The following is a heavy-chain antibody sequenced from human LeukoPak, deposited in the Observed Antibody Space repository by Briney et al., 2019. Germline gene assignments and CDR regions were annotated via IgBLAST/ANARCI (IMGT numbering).Heavy chain of an antibody. CDR1: GFTFSSYA. D-gene: IGHD3-9*01. J-gene: IGHJ6*04. V-gene: IGHV3-23*01. CDR3: AKDHDILTGYYSYYYYYGMDV. Sequence: GALRLSCAASGFTFSSYAMSWVRQAPGKGLEWVSAISGSGGSTYYADSVKGRFTISRDNSKNTLYLQMNSLRAEDTAVYYCAKDHDILTGYYSYYYYYGMDVWGKGTTVTVSS. CDR2: ISGSGGST.